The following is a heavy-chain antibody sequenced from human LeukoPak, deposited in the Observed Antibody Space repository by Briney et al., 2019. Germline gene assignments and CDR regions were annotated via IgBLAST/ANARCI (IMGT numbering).Heavy chain of an antibody. D-gene: IGHD6-19*01. CDR3: ARAYSSGWYVNWFDP. V-gene: IGHV3-20*01. CDR1: GFIFNNYA. Sequence: PGGSLRLSCAGSGFIFNNYAMHWVRQPPGKGLEWVSGINWNGGSTGYADSVKGRFTISRDNAKNSLYLQMNSLRAEDTALYHCARAYSSGWYVNWFDPWGQGTLVTVSS. CDR2: INWNGGST. J-gene: IGHJ5*02.